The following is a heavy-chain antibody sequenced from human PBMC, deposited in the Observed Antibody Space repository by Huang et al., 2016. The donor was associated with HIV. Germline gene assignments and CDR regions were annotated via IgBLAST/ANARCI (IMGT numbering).Heavy chain of an antibody. CDR1: GYTFTNYD. Sequence: QVQLVQSGAEVKKPGASVKVSCKASGYTFTNYDINWVRQTTGQGLEWMGWRNPNSGDTGFAQKFQGRVTMTRNTSISTAYMELSSLRSEDTAVYYCARGGLLWFGELSTWGQGTLVTVSS. D-gene: IGHD3-10*01. CDR3: ARGGLLWFGELST. J-gene: IGHJ5*02. CDR2: RNPNSGDT. V-gene: IGHV1-8*01.